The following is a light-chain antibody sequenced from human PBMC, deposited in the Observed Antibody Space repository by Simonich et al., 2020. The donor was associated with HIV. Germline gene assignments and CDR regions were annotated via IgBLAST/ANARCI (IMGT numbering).Light chain of an antibody. J-gene: IGKJ3*01. CDR3: QQSFSTPFT. Sequence: DIQMTQSPSSLSASVRDRFTITCRASQSISTFLNWYQQKPGKAPKPLIYAASSLQSGVPSRFSCIGSGTDFILTISSLQPEDFATYYCQQSFSTPFTFGPGTKVDIK. V-gene: IGKV1-39*01. CDR1: QSISTF. CDR2: AAS.